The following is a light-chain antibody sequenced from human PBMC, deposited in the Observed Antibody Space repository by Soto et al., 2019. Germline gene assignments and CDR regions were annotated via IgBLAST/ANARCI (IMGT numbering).Light chain of an antibody. CDR2: GAS. CDR3: QHYNNWPPWT. CDR1: QSVSSN. J-gene: IGKJ1*01. Sequence: ILMTQSPATLSVSPGERATLSCRASQSVSSNLAWYQQKPGQAPRLLIYGASTRATGIPARFGGSGSGTEFTLTISSLQSEDFAVYYCQHYNNWPPWTFGQGTKV. V-gene: IGKV3-15*01.